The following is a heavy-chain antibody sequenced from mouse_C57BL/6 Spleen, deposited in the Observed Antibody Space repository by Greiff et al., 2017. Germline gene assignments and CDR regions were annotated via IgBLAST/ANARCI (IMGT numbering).Heavy chain of an antibody. Sequence: VQLQQSGAELVKPGASVKLSCTASGFNIKDYYMHWVKQRTEQGLEWIGRIDPEDGETKYAPKVQGKATITADTSSNTAYLQLSSLTAEDNAGYYGARGVGPTWFAYWGQGTLVTVSA. D-gene: IGHD4-1*01. CDR1: GFNIKDYY. V-gene: IGHV14-2*01. CDR2: IDPEDGET. J-gene: IGHJ3*01. CDR3: ARGVGPTWFAY.